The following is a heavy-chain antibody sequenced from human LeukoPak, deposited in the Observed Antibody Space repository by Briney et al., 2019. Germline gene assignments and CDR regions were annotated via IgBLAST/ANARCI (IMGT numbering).Heavy chain of an antibody. Sequence: GGSLRLSCAASGFTFSSYSMNWVRQAPGKGLEWVSSISSSSSYIYYADSVKGRFTISRDNAKNSLYLQMNSLRAEDTAVYYCARGLRVSNRFDPWGQGTLVTVSS. J-gene: IGHJ5*02. CDR3: ARGLRVSNRFDP. CDR1: GFTFSSYS. V-gene: IGHV3-21*01. CDR2: ISSSSSYI.